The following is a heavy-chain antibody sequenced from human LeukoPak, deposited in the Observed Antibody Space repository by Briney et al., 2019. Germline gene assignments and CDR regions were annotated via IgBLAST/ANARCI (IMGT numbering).Heavy chain of an antibody. D-gene: IGHD2-15*01. CDR2: FDPEDGET. CDR3: ATPYCSGGSRYSLDY. Sequence: GASVKVSCKVSGYTLTELSMHWVRQAPGKGLEWMGGFDPEDGETIYAQKFQGRVTMTEDTSTDTAYMELSSLRSEDTAVYYCATPYCSGGSRYSLDYWGQGTLVTVSS. J-gene: IGHJ4*02. V-gene: IGHV1-24*01. CDR1: GYTLTELS.